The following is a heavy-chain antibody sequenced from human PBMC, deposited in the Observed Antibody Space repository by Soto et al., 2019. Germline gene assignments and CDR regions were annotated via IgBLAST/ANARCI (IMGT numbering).Heavy chain of an antibody. Sequence: SETLSLTCTVSGGSISSSSYYWGWVRQPPGKGLEWIGSIYYSGSTYYNPSLKSRVTISVDTSKNQFSLKLSSVTAADTAVYYCARAYYDSSGYYLNDYWGQGTLVTVSS. CDR1: GGSISSSSYY. CDR2: IYYSGST. CDR3: ARAYYDSSGYYLNDY. V-gene: IGHV4-39*07. D-gene: IGHD3-22*01. J-gene: IGHJ4*02.